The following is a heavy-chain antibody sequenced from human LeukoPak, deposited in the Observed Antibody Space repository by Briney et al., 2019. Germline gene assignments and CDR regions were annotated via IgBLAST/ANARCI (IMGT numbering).Heavy chain of an antibody. CDR1: AFNFSSYA. CDR3: ARDSDYYGGSWFDP. D-gene: IGHD3-10*01. Sequence: GGSLRLSCAASAFNFSSYAMSWVRQAPGKGLEWVSGISGGGGSTYYADSVKGRLIISRDNSKNTLYLQMNSLRAEDTAVYYCARDSDYYGGSWFDPWGQGTLVIVSS. J-gene: IGHJ5*02. CDR2: ISGGGGST. V-gene: IGHV3-23*01.